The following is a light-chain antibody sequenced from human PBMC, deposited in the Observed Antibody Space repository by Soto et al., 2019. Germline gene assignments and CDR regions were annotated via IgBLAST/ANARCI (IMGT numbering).Light chain of an antibody. CDR2: GAS. CDR3: HQYATDPLT. V-gene: IGKV3-20*01. CDR1: QSVGRDY. J-gene: IGKJ4*01. Sequence: EIVLTQSPGTLSLSPGDRATLSCSASQSVGRDYLAWFQHKAGQAPRLLVHGASNRATGIPDRFSGSGSGTDFTLTITRLEPDDFAVYYCHQYATDPLTFGGGTKGEI.